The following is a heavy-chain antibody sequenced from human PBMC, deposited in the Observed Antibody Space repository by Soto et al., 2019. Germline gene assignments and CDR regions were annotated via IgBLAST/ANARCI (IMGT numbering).Heavy chain of an antibody. CDR2: IYYSGST. CDR3: ARLEEARFDP. CDR1: GGSISSYY. Sequence: SETLSLTCTVSGGSISSYYWSWIRQPPGKGLEWIGYIYYSGSTNYNPSLKSRVTISVDTSKNQFSLKLSSVTAADTAVYYCARLEEARFDPWGQGTLVTVSS. D-gene: IGHD6-6*01. J-gene: IGHJ5*02. V-gene: IGHV4-59*01.